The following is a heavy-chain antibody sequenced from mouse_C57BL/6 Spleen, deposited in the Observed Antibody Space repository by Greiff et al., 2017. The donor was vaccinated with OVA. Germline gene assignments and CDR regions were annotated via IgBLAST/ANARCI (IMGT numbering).Heavy chain of an antibody. Sequence: QVQLQQSGAELVRPGASVKLSCKASGYTFTDYYINWVKQRPGQGLEWIARIYPGSGNTYYNEKFKGKATLTAEKSSSTAYMQLSSLTSEDSAVYFCARGTSYSSGYPYYAMDYWGQGTSVTVSS. CDR2: IYPGSGNT. CDR3: ARGTSYSSGYPYYAMDY. D-gene: IGHD3-2*02. J-gene: IGHJ4*01. V-gene: IGHV1-76*01. CDR1: GYTFTDYY.